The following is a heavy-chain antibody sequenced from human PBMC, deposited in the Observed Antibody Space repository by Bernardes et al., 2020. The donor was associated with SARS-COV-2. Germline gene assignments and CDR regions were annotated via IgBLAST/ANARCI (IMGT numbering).Heavy chain of an antibody. J-gene: IGHJ4*02. D-gene: IGHD3-22*01. CDR3: ARVWNYYDSSGYYYGPFDY. CDR2: ISSISSYL. V-gene: IGHV3-21*01. Sequence: GGSLSLSCQASGFTFISYGMNWFRQAPGKGWEWFSSISSISSYLYYADSVKGRFTISRDNAKNSLYLQMNSLRAEDTAVYYCARVWNYYDSSGYYYGPFDYWGQGTLVTVSS. CDR1: GFTFISYG.